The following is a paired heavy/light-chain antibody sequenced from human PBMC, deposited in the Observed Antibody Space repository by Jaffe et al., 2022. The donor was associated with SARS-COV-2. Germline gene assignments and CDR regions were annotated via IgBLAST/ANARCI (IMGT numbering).Heavy chain of an antibody. J-gene: IGHJ4*02. Sequence: EVQLVESGGGLVQPGGSLRLSCAASGFTFRSYWMHWVRQAPGKGLVWVSRINNDGSSISYADSVKGRFTISRDNAKNTLYLQMNSLRAEDTAVYFCARDYCSGGSCYHLGGDSWGQGTLVTVSS. D-gene: IGHD2-15*01. CDR1: GFTFRSYW. CDR3: ARDYCSGGSCYHLGGDS. V-gene: IGHV3-74*01. CDR2: INNDGSSI.
Light chain of an antibody. Sequence: DIQMTQSPSSLSASVGDRVTITCRASQSIINYLNWYQHKPGKAPKLLVYAASSLQSGVPSRFSGSGSGTDFTLSISSLQPEDFATYYCQQSYSIPLTFGGGTKVEI. CDR3: QQSYSIPLT. CDR1: QSIINY. CDR2: AAS. J-gene: IGKJ4*01. V-gene: IGKV1-39*01.